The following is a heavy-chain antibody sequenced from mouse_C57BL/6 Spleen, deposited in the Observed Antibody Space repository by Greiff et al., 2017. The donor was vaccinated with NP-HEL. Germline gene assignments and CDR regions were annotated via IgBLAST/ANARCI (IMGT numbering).Heavy chain of an antibody. CDR3: ARGGVQTGTVAY. V-gene: IGHV3-6*01. CDR2: ISYDGSN. J-gene: IGHJ3*01. Sequence: EVQLQQSGPGLVKPSQSLSLTCSVTGYSITSGYYWNWIRQFPGNKLEWMGYISYDGSNNYNPSLKNRISITRDTSKNQFFLKLNSVTTEDTATYYCARGGVQTGTVAYWGQGTLVTVSA. D-gene: IGHD4-1*01. CDR1: GYSITSGYY.